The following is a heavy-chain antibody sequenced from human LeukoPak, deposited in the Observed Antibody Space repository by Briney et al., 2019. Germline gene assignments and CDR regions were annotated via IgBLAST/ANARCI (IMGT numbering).Heavy chain of an antibody. CDR2: ISTNGGST. CDR3: VKGSAGSRPYYFDY. V-gene: IGHV3-23*01. CDR1: GFTFSSYA. Sequence: GGSLRLSCAASGFTFSSYAVSWVRQAPGEGLEWVSAISTNGGSTYFADSVKGRFTITRDNSKKTLSLEMNRPRPEDTAVYYWVKGSAGSRPYYFDYWGQGTLLTVSS. D-gene: IGHD6-13*01. J-gene: IGHJ4*02.